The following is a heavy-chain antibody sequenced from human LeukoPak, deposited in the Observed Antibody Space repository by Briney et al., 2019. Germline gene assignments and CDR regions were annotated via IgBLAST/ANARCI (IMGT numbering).Heavy chain of an antibody. D-gene: IGHD3-22*01. CDR2: INPNSGGT. CDR3: ARDLDDSSGFDAFDI. V-gene: IGHV1-2*02. CDR1: GYTFTGYY. J-gene: IGHJ3*02. Sequence: ASVKVSCKASGYTFTGYYMHWVRQAPGQGLEWMGWINPNSGGTNYAQKFQGRVTMTRDTSISTAYMELSRLRSDDTAVYYCARDLDDSSGFDAFDIWGQGTMVTVSS.